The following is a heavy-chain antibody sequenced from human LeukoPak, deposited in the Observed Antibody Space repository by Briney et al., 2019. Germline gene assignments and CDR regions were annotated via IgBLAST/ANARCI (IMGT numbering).Heavy chain of an antibody. CDR1: GYTFTGYC. CDR2: INPNSGGT. D-gene: IGHD6-6*01. J-gene: IGHJ4*02. V-gene: IGHV1-2*02. Sequence: ASVKVSCKASGYTFTGYCMHWVRQAPGQGLEWMGWINPNSGGTNYAQKFQGRVTMTRDTSISTAYMELSRLRSDDTAVYYCAREGRLIAARPGVDYWGQGTLVTVSS. CDR3: AREGRLIAARPGVDY.